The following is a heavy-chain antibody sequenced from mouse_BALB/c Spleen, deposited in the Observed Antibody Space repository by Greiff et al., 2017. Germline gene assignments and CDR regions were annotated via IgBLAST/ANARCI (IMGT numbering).Heavy chain of an antibody. V-gene: IGHV5-6-3*01. CDR1: GFTFRSYG. CDR2: INSNGGST. D-gene: IGHD4-1*01. CDR3: AREELGRDYYYAMDY. J-gene: IGHJ4*01. Sequence: EVKVEESGGGLVQPGGSLKLSCAASGFTFRSYGMSWVRQTPDKRLELVATINSNGGSTYYPDSVKGRFTISRDNAKNTLYLQMSSLKSEDTAMYYCAREELGRDYYYAMDYWGQGTSVTVSS.